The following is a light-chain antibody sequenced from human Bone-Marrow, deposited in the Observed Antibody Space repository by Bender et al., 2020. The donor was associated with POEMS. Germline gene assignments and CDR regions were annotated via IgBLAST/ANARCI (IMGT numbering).Light chain of an antibody. V-gene: IGLV2-14*03. CDR2: DVS. CDR3: SSYTSTITA. Sequence: QSALTQPASVSGSPGQSITISCTGTSSDIGGYDFVSWHQQHPGKAPKLIIYDVSDRPSGVSIRFSGSKSGNTASLTISGLRAEDEADYYCSSYTSTITAFGGGTKLTVL. CDR1: SSDIGGYDF. J-gene: IGLJ2*01.